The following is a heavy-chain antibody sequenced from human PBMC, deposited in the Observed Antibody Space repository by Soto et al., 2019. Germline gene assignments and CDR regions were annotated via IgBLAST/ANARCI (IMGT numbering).Heavy chain of an antibody. CDR1: GFSFCSYW. CDR2: INIDESRT. Sequence: EVQLVESGGGLVQPGGSLRLSCGASGFSFCSYWMHWVRQAPGKGLVWVSRINIDESRTSYADSVKGRFTISRDNAKNTLYLQMNSLRAEDTAIYYCGRVLNGQWYFDYWGQGTQVTVSS. D-gene: IGHD6-19*01. J-gene: IGHJ4*02. CDR3: GRVLNGQWYFDY. V-gene: IGHV3-74*01.